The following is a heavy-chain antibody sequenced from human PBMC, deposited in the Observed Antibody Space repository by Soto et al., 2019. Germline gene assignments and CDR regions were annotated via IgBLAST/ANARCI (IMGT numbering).Heavy chain of an antibody. CDR1: GFTFSSYW. CDR2: INSDGSST. D-gene: IGHD3-22*01. V-gene: IGHV3-74*01. CDR3: AMRPRSGYYLAPFDY. Sequence: PGGSLRLSCAASGFTFSSYWMHWVRQAPGKGLVWVSRINSDGSSTSYADSVKGRFTISRDNAKNTLYLQMNSLRAEDTAVYYCAMRPRSGYYLAPFDYWGQGTLVTVSS. J-gene: IGHJ4*02.